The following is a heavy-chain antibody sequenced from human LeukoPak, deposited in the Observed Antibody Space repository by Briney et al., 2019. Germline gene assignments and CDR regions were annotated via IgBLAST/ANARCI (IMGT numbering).Heavy chain of an antibody. CDR3: ARNGYYDSSGYPDY. J-gene: IGHJ4*02. D-gene: IGHD3-22*01. V-gene: IGHV1-8*01. Sequence: ASVKVSCKASGYAFTSYDINWVRQATGQGLEWMGWMNPNSGNTGYAQKFQGRVTMTRNTSISTAYMELSSLRSEDTAVYYCARNGYYDSSGYPDYWGQGTLVTVSS. CDR1: GYAFTSYD. CDR2: MNPNSGNT.